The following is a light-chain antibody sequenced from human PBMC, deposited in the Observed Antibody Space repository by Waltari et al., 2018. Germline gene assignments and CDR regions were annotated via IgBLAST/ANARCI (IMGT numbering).Light chain of an antibody. V-gene: IGKV3-15*01. Sequence: EIVMTQSPGTLSVSPGDRATLSCRASQRIVTNLAWYQQKPGQAPRLLIYAGSARASDIPARFSGSGSGTEFTLTISSLQSEDFGIYYCQHYNNWPPAFGQGTKVEIK. J-gene: IGKJ1*01. CDR1: QRIVTN. CDR3: QHYNNWPPA. CDR2: AGS.